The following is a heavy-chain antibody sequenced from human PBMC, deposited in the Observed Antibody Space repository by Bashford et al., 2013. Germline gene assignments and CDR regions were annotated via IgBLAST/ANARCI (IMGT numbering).Heavy chain of an antibody. CDR3: ARSDEVVATVATGAFDI. J-gene: IGHJ3*02. CDR1: GYTFTSYG. V-gene: IGHV1-18*01. Sequence: ASVKVSCKASGYTFTSYGISWVRQAPGQGLEWMGWISAYNGNTNYAQKLQGRVTMTTDTSTSTAYMELRSLRSDDTAVYYCARSDEVVATVATGAFDIWGQGTMVTVSS. CDR2: ISAYNGNT. D-gene: IGHD4-17*01.